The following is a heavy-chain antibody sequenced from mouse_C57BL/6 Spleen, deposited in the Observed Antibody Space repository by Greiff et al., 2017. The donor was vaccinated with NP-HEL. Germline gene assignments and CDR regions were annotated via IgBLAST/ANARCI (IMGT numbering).Heavy chain of an antibody. CDR2: IDPSDSYT. CDR3: ARRDFIPFDY. J-gene: IGHJ2*01. CDR1: GYTFTSYW. V-gene: IGHV1-50*01. Sequence: VQLQQPGAELVKPGASVKLSCKASGYTFTSYWMQWVKQRPGQGLEWIGEIDPSDSYTNYNQKFKGKATLTVDTSSSTAYMQLSSLTSEDSAVYYCARRDFIPFDYWGQGTTLTVSS. D-gene: IGHD1-1*01.